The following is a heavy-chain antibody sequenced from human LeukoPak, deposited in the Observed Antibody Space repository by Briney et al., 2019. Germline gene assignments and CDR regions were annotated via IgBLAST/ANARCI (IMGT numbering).Heavy chain of an antibody. CDR2: MNPNSGNT. D-gene: IGHD6-19*01. V-gene: IGHV1-8*01. CDR1: GYTFTSYA. J-gene: IGHJ4*02. CDR3: AYSSGWSYFDY. Sequence: ASVKVSCKASGYTFTSYAIHWVRQAPGQGLEWMGWMNPNSGNTGYAQKFQGRVTMTRNTSISTAYMELSSLRSEDTAVYYCAYSSGWSYFDYWGQGTLVTVSS.